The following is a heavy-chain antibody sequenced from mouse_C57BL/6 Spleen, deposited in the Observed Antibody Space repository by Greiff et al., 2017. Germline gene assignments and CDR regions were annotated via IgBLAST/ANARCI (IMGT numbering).Heavy chain of an antibody. CDR1: GFTFSSYA. J-gene: IGHJ2*01. Sequence: EVHLVESGAGLVKPGGSLKLSCAASGFTFSSYAMSWVRQTPEKRLEWVAYISSGGDYIYYADTVKGRFTISRDNARNTLYLQMSRLKSEDTAMXYGSSIDNGPFDYWGQGTTLTVSS. V-gene: IGHV5-9-1*02. CDR2: ISSGGDYI. CDR3: SSIDNGPFDY.